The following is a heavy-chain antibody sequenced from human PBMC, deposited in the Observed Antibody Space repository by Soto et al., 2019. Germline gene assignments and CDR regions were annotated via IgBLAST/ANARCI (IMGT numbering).Heavy chain of an antibody. CDR1: GFIFSTYA. V-gene: IGHV3-30-3*01. CDR3: GRDMFRSFVATVSVALDM. D-gene: IGHD5-12*01. Sequence: QVQLVESGGGVVQPGRSLRLSCAASGFIFSTYAMHWVRQAPGKGLEWVAVISYDESNKYYTDSVKGRFTISRDNSRNTLFLQMNSLRPEATAVYYCGRDMFRSFVATVSVALDMWGQGTMVTVSS. J-gene: IGHJ3*02. CDR2: ISYDESNK.